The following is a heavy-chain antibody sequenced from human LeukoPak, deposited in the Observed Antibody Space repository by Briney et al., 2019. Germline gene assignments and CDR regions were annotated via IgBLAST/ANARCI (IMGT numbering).Heavy chain of an antibody. J-gene: IGHJ6*02. CDR2: FDPEDGET. V-gene: IGHV1-24*01. CDR1: GYTLTELS. CDR3: ATDGLLRYYYGMDV. D-gene: IGHD1-26*01. Sequence: ASVKVSCKVSGYTLTELSMHWVRQAPGKGLEWMGGFDPEDGETIYAQKFQGRVTMTEDTSTDTAYMEPSSLRSEDTAVYYCATDGLLRYYYGMDVWGQGTTVTVSS.